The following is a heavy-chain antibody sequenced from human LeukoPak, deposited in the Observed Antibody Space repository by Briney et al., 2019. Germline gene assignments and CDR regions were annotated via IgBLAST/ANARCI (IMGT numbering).Heavy chain of an antibody. D-gene: IGHD6-19*01. CDR1: GFTFDDYT. CDR2: ISWDGGST. CDR3: AKDIGYSSGWYGGDY. J-gene: IGHJ4*02. V-gene: IGHV3-43*01. Sequence: PGGSLRLSCAASGFTFDDYTMHWVRQAPGKGLEWVSLISWDGGSTYYADSVKGRFTISRDNSKNSLYLQMNSLRTEDTALYYCAKDIGYSSGWYGGDYWGQGTLVTVSS.